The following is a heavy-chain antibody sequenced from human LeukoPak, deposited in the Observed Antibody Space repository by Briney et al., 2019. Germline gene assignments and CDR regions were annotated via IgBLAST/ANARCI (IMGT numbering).Heavy chain of an antibody. CDR3: ATYNWNTFDYYYMDV. CDR2: FDPEDGET. J-gene: IGHJ6*03. Sequence: ASVKVSCKVSGYTLTELFMHWVRQAPGKGLEWMGGFDPEDGETIYAQKFQGKVTMTEDTSTHTAYMELSSLRSEDTAVYYCATYNWNTFDYYYMDVWGKGTTVTVSS. D-gene: IGHD1-1*01. CDR1: GYTLTELF. V-gene: IGHV1-24*01.